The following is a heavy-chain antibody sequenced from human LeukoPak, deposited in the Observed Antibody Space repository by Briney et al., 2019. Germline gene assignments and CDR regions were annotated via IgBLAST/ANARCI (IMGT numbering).Heavy chain of an antibody. CDR1: GGTFSSYA. CDR2: IIPIFGTA. V-gene: IGHV1-69*05. J-gene: IGHJ6*03. Sequence: SVKVSCKASGGTFSSYAISWVRQAPGQGPEWMGRIIPIFGTANYAQKFQGRVTITTDESTSTAYMELSSLRSEGTAVYYCARGFYYYYYMDVWGKGTTVTVSS. CDR3: ARGFYYYYYMDV.